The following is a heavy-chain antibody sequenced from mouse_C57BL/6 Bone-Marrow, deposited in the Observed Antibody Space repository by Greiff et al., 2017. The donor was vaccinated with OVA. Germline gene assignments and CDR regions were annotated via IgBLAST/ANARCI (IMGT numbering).Heavy chain of an antibody. CDR2: IDPSDSYP. J-gene: IGHJ4*01. Sequence: QVQLKQPGAELVMPGASVKLSCKASGYTFTSYWMHWVKQRPGQGLEWIGEIDPSDSYPNYNQKFKGKSTLTVDKSSSTAYMLLSRLTAEDSAVYYCARDDRWAMDYWGQGTSVTVSS. CDR1: GYTFTSYW. D-gene: IGHD2-14*01. V-gene: IGHV1-69*01. CDR3: ARDDRWAMDY.